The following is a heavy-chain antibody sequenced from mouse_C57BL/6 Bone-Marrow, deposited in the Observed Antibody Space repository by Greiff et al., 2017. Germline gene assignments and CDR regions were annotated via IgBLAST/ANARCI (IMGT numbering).Heavy chain of an antibody. D-gene: IGHD4-1*01. Sequence: VQLQQSGPVLVKPGASVKMSCKASGYTFTDYYMNWVKQSHGKSLEWIGVINPYNGGTSYNQKFKGKATLTVDKSSSTAYMELNSLTSEDSAVYYCARRGLGRGFAYWGQGTLVTVSA. CDR2: INPYNGGT. J-gene: IGHJ3*01. CDR1: GYTFTDYY. V-gene: IGHV1-19*01. CDR3: ARRGLGRGFAY.